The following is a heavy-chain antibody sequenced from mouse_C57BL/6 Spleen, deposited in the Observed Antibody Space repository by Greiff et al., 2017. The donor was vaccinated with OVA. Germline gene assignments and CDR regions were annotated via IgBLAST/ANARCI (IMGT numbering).Heavy chain of an antibody. CDR2: ILPGSGST. CDR3: ARSGYSQA. J-gene: IGHJ2*01. Sequence: QVQLQQSGTELMKPGASVKLSCKATGYTFTDYWIEWVKQRPGHGLEWIGEILPGSGSTNYYEKFKGKATFTADTSSNTAYMQLSSLTTEDSAIYYCARSGYSQAWGQGTTLTVSS. V-gene: IGHV1-9*01. D-gene: IGHD2-12*01. CDR1: GYTFTDYW.